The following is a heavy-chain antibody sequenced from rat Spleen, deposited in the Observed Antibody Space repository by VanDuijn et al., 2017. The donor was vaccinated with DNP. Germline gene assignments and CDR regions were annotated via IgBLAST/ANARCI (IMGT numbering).Heavy chain of an antibody. V-gene: IGHV5-31*01. CDR1: GFIFSNYW. Sequence: EVQLVESGGGPVQPGRSLKLSCVASGFIFSNYWMTWIRQAPGKGLEWVASISSTADNTYYSDSVKGRFSLSRDNAKSTLYLQVNSLRSEDTATYYCTRDPATVVSFDYWGQGVMVTVSS. CDR2: ISSTADNT. CDR3: TRDPATVVSFDY. D-gene: IGHD1-1*01. J-gene: IGHJ2*01.